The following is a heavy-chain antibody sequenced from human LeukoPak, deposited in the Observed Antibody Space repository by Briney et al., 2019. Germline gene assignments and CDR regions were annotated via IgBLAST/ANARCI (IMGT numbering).Heavy chain of an antibody. CDR2: IYSGGST. CDR1: GLTFSSNY. V-gene: IGHV3-53*01. D-gene: IGHD3-22*01. Sequence: PWGSLRLSCAAYGLTFSSNYMSWVRQAPGKGLEWVSVIYSGGSTYYADSVKGRFTISSDNSKNTLYLQMNSLRAEDTAVYYCARVLDYYDSSGYYAFDYWGQGTLVTVSS. CDR3: ARVLDYYDSSGYYAFDY. J-gene: IGHJ4*02.